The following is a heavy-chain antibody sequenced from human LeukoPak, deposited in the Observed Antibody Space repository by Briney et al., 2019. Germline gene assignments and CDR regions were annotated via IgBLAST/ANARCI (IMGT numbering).Heavy chain of an antibody. CDR2: ISGSGGST. J-gene: IGHJ4*02. D-gene: IGHD3-22*01. Sequence: GSLRLSCAASGFTFSSYAMSWVRQAPGKGLEWVSAISGSGGSTYYADSVKGRFTISRDNSKNTLYLQMNSLRAEDTAVYYCAKDQYDSSGPPDFDYWGQGTLVTVSS. CDR3: AKDQYDSSGPPDFDY. V-gene: IGHV3-23*01. CDR1: GFTFSSYA.